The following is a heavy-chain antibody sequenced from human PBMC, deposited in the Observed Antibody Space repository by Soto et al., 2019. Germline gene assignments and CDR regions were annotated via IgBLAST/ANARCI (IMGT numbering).Heavy chain of an antibody. CDR3: ATLPYYDILTGYYMGISDY. D-gene: IGHD3-9*01. J-gene: IGHJ4*02. V-gene: IGHV1-24*01. Sequence: QVQLVQSGAEVKKPGASVKVSCKVSGYTLTELSMHWVRQAPGKGLEWMGGFDPEDGETIYAQKFQGRVTMTEDTSTDTAYMDLSSLRSEDTAVYYCATLPYYDILTGYYMGISDYWGQGTLVTVSS. CDR1: GYTLTELS. CDR2: FDPEDGET.